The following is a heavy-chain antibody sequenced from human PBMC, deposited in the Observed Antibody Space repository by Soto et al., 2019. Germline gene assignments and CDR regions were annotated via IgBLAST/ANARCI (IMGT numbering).Heavy chain of an antibody. CDR3: ARGRSYYYGSGSGY. CDR1: GFTFSSYA. V-gene: IGHV3-30-3*01. Sequence: QVQLVESGGGVVQPGRSLRLSCAASGFTFSSYAMHWVRQAPGKGLEWVAVISYDGSNKNYADSVKGRFTISRDNSKNTLYLQMNSLRAEDTAVYYCARGRSYYYGSGSGYWGQGTLVTVSS. CDR2: ISYDGSNK. D-gene: IGHD3-10*01. J-gene: IGHJ4*02.